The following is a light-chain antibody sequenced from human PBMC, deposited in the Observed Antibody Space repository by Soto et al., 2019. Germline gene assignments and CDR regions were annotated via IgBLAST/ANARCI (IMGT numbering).Light chain of an antibody. V-gene: IGLV1-47*01. Sequence: QSVLTQTPSASGTPGQRITISCSGSNSNMGRNYVYWYQQVPGTAPKLLMYRNDARPSGVPDRFIGSKSGTSASLAISGLRSEDEADYYCAVWDNSLNGVAFGGGTKLTVL. CDR2: RND. J-gene: IGLJ2*01. CDR3: AVWDNSLNGVA. CDR1: NSNMGRNY.